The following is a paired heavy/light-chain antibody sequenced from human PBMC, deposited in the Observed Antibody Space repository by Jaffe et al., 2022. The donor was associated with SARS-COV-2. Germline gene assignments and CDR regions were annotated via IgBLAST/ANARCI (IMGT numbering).Heavy chain of an antibody. J-gene: IGHJ4*02. CDR1: GLKFRNYG. CDR3: ATDRDDHYFDH. CDR2: IRHDDSNK. V-gene: IGHV3-30*02. Sequence: QVQLVESGGGMVQPGRSLRLSCAVSGLKFRNYGMHWVRQAPGKGLEWVSFIRHDDSNKWYGDSVKGRFTVSRDNSRNMVFLQLTSLTAEDSAVYYCATDRDDHYFDHWGQGTLVTVSS.
Light chain of an antibody. Sequence: QSALTQPASVSGSPGQSIAISCTGTGSDLGDYKYVSWYQQHPGKAPKLMIYDVSNRPSGVSDRFSGSKSGNTASLTISGLQAEDEANYYCLSYTTTNARVFGGGTRLTVL. J-gene: IGLJ3*02. V-gene: IGLV2-14*03. CDR1: GSDLGDYKY. CDR2: DVS. CDR3: LSYTTTNARV.